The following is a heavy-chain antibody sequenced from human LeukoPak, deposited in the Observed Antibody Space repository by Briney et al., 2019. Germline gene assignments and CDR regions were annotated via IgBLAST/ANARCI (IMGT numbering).Heavy chain of an antibody. CDR3: ARDQRVVPAAMRSIIWYFDL. D-gene: IGHD2-2*01. CDR2: IYYSGST. CDR1: GCAMSRYY. J-gene: IGHJ2*01. Sequence: SETLSLTCNGAGCAMSRYYWSWIRKPPGKGLEWIGYIYYSGSTNYNPSLKSRVTISVDTSKNQFSLKLSSVTAADTAVYYCARDQRVVPAAMRSIIWYFDLWGRGTLVTVSS. V-gene: IGHV4-59*01.